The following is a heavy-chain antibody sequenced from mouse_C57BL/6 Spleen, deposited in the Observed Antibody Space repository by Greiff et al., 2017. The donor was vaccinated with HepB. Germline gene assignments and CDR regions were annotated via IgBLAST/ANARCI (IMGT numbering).Heavy chain of an antibody. CDR2: IDPSDSET. J-gene: IGHJ3*01. D-gene: IGHD2-5*01. CDR3: AIYSNYTWFAY. CDR1: GYTFTSYW. V-gene: IGHV1-52*01. Sequence: QVQLQQPGAELVRPGSSVKLSCKASGYTFTSYWMHWVKQRPIQGLEWIGNIDPSDSETHYNQKFKDKATLTVDKSSSTAYMQLSSLTSADSAVYYCAIYSNYTWFAYWGQRTLVTVSA.